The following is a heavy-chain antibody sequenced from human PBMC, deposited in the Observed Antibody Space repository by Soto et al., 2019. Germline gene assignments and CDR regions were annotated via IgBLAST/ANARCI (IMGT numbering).Heavy chain of an antibody. Sequence: IQSLTYSFSVAALNSGNYYWSRGRRITGEGLEWIGHIYGTGAVEYNPSLRDRITISQDASERQFSLNLRLVTAADTAVYYCERLRIATNNYKWFDPWGQGTLVTVSS. D-gene: IGHD2-21*01. CDR1: VAALNSGNYY. CDR3: ERLRIATNNYKWFDP. V-gene: IGHV4-31*03. CDR2: IYGTGAV. J-gene: IGHJ5*02.